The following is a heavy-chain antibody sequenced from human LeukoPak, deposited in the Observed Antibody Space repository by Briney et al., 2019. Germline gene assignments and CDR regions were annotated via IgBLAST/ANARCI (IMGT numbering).Heavy chain of an antibody. CDR2: IYYSGST. V-gene: IGHV4-39*07. J-gene: IGHJ4*02. CDR1: GGSISSGGYS. D-gene: IGHD2-21*02. CDR3: ARDRHIVVVTFAFDF. Sequence: SETLSLTCAVSGGSISSGGYSWSWIRQPPGKGLEWIGSIYYSGSTYYNPSLKSRVTISVDTSKNQFSLKLSSVTAADTAVYYCARDRHIVVVTFAFDFGGQGTVVTVSS.